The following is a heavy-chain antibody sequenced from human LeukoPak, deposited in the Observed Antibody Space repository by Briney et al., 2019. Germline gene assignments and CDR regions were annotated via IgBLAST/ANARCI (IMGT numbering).Heavy chain of an antibody. CDR1: GGSFSGYY. CDR3: ARFSRITMVRGTFGY. D-gene: IGHD3-10*01. Sequence: SETLSLTCAVYGGSFSGYYWSWIRQPPGKGLEWIGEINHSGSTNYNLSLKSRVTISVDTSKNQFSLKLSSVTAADTAVYYCARFSRITMVRGTFGYWGQGTLVTVSS. CDR2: INHSGST. V-gene: IGHV4-34*01. J-gene: IGHJ4*02.